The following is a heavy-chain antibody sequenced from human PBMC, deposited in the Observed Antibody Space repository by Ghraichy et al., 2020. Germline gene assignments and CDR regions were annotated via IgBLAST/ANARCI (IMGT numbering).Heavy chain of an antibody. Sequence: SETLSLTCTVSGGSISSYYWSWIRQPPGKGLEWIGHIYYSGSTNYNPSLKSRVTISVDTSKNQFSLKLSSVTAADTAVYYCARGYDYVWGGIPGYFDYWGQGTLVTVSS. V-gene: IGHV4-59*01. CDR3: ARGYDYVWGGIPGYFDY. CDR2: IYYSGST. J-gene: IGHJ4*02. D-gene: IGHD3-16*01. CDR1: GGSISSYY.